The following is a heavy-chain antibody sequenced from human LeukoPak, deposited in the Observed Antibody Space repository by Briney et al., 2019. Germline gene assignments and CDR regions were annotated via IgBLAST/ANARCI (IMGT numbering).Heavy chain of an antibody. D-gene: IGHD3-10*01. Sequence: PSETLSLTCTVSGGSISSYYWSWIRQPPGKGLEWIGYIYYSGSTNYNPSLKSRVTISVDTSKNQFSLKLSSVTAADTAVYYCARRLRTYYYGSGSYYLDAFDIWGQGTMVTVSS. CDR3: ARRLRTYYYGSGSYYLDAFDI. V-gene: IGHV4-59*08. CDR1: GGSISSYY. J-gene: IGHJ3*02. CDR2: IYYSGST.